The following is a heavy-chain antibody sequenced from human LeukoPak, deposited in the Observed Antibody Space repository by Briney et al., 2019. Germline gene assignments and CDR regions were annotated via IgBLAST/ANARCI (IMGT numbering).Heavy chain of an antibody. CDR2: IYTSGST. J-gene: IGHJ6*02. D-gene: IGHD3-22*01. CDR1: GGSLSSYY. CDR3: ARDSRNYDSSGYYYYYGMDV. V-gene: IGHV4-4*07. Sequence: SETPSLTCTVSGGSLSSYYWSWIRQPAGKGLEWIGRIYTSGSTNYNPSLKSRVTVTVDTSKNQFSLKLSSVTAADTAVYYCARDSRNYDSSGYYYYYGMDVWGQGTTVTVSS.